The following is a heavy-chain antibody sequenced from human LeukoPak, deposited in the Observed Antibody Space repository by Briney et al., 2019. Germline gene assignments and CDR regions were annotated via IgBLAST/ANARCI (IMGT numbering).Heavy chain of an antibody. D-gene: IGHD6-13*01. CDR3: SRGLYSSTLGY. J-gene: IGHJ4*02. CDR1: GFAFSSYW. CDR2: INSDGSTT. Sequence: GGSLRLSCAASGFAFSSYWMHWVRQAPGKGLVWVSRINSDGSTTSYADSVKGRFTISRDNAKNTLYLKMNSLRAEDTAVYYCSRGLYSSTLGYWGQGTLVTVSS. V-gene: IGHV3-74*01.